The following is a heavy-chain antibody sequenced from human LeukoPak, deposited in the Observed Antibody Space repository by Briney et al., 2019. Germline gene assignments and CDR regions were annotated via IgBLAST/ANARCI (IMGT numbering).Heavy chain of an antibody. J-gene: IGHJ4*02. CDR1: GFTFSSYN. D-gene: IGHD3-10*01. CDR2: INSRGNAI. Sequence: PGGSLRLSCAASGFTFSSYNMNWVRQAPGEGLEWVSYINSRGNAIYYADSVKGRFTISRDSAKNSLYLQMHSLRAEDTAVYYCAIDGGDIDYWGQGTLVTVSS. V-gene: IGHV3-48*04. CDR3: AIDGGDIDY.